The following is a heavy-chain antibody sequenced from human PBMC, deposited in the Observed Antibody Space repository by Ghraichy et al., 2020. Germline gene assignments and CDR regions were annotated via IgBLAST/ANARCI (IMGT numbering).Heavy chain of an antibody. CDR2: TRNKANSYTT. Sequence: GGSLRLSCAASGFTFSDHYMDWVRQAPGKGLEWVGRTRNKANSYTTEYAASVKGRFTISSDDSKNSLYLQMNSLKTEDTAVYYCASRSGSWVRAFDIWGQWTMVTVSS. CDR3: ASRSGSWVRAFDI. CDR1: GFTFSDHY. D-gene: IGHD1-26*01. V-gene: IGHV3-72*01. J-gene: IGHJ3*02.